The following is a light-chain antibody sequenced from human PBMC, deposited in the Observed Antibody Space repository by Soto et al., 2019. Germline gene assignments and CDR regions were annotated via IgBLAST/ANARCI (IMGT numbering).Light chain of an antibody. V-gene: IGKV3-15*01. CDR3: QQYHNWWT. Sequence: EIVMTQSPATLSVSPGERATLSCRASQSVSSNLAWYQQKPGQPPRLLIYGSSTRATGVPTRFSGSGSGTAFTLTVSSLQSEEFAVYYCQQYHNWWTFGQGTKVEIK. J-gene: IGKJ1*01. CDR1: QSVSSN. CDR2: GSS.